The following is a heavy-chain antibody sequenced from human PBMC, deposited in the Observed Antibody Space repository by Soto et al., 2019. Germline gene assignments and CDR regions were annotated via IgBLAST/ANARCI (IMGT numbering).Heavy chain of an antibody. D-gene: IGHD3-16*01. CDR1: GFSLSTTAVG. Sequence: QITLKESGPTLVKPTQTLTLTCTFSGFSLSTTAVGVGWIRQPPGRALEWLALIYWDDDKRYSPSLKGRLTITKHTSKNHVVLTMTNMDPVDTATYYCAHIAYAWVLGGFDYWGQGTLVTVSS. V-gene: IGHV2-5*02. CDR2: IYWDDDK. J-gene: IGHJ4*02. CDR3: AHIAYAWVLGGFDY.